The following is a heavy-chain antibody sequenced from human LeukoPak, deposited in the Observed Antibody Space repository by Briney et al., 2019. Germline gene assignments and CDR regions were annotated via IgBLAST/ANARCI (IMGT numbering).Heavy chain of an antibody. Sequence: GGSLRLSRAASGFSVSSNYMSWVRQAPGKGLEWVSVIYSGGSTYYADSVKGRFTISRDKSKSTLYLQMTSLRVEDTAVYYCARVASTGPYFYGVDVWGQGTTVTVSS. V-gene: IGHV3-53*01. J-gene: IGHJ6*02. CDR3: ARVASTGPYFYGVDV. CDR1: GFSVSSNY. CDR2: IYSGGST.